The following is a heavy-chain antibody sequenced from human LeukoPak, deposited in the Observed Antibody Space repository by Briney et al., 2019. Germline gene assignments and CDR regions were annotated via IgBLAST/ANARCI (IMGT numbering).Heavy chain of an antibody. J-gene: IGHJ4*02. CDR3: TREYHYYDGSGYYF. D-gene: IGHD3-22*01. V-gene: IGHV3-48*02. CDR2: ISPSGSST. CDR1: GFTLSAYS. Sequence: PGGSLRLSCATFGFTLSAYSMNWVRQAPGKGLQWVAYISPSGSSTHYAESVKGRFTVSRDNAKNSLYLQMISLSDEDTALYYCTREYHYYDGSGYYFWGQGTLVTVSS.